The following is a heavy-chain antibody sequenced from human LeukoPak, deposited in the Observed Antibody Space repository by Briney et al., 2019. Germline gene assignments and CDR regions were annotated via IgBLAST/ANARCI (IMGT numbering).Heavy chain of an antibody. J-gene: IGHJ4*02. D-gene: IGHD4/OR15-4a*01. CDR1: GYSFTVHY. V-gene: IGHV1-2*02. Sequence: ASVKVSCKTSGYSFTVHYLHWLRQAPGQGLEWMGWIKPDSGATPFAQNFQGRVTMTSDTSINTAYMELSSLTSDDTAMYYCARDHDYGPDYWGQGTLVTVSA. CDR2: IKPDSGAT. CDR3: ARDHDYGPDY.